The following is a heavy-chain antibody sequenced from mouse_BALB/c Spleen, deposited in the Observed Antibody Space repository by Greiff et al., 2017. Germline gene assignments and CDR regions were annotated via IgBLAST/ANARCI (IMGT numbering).Heavy chain of an antibody. CDR3: ARGDYDGVFDY. D-gene: IGHD2-4*01. J-gene: IGHJ2*01. CDR2: IDPANGNT. CDR1: GFNIKDTY. Sequence: VQLKESGAELVKPGASVKLSCTASGFNIKDTYMHWVKQRPEQGLEWIGRIDPANGNTKYDPKFQGKATITADTSSNTAYLQLSSLTSEDTAVYYCARGDYDGVFDYWGQGTTLTVSS. V-gene: IGHV14-3*02.